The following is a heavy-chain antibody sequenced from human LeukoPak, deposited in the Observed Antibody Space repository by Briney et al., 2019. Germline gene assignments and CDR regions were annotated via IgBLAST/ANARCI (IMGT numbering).Heavy chain of an antibody. CDR2: ISGSGGST. CDR3: AIGRRNCSSTSCYLDY. J-gene: IGHJ4*02. V-gene: IGHV3-23*01. CDR1: GFTFSSYA. Sequence: GGSLRLSCAASGFTFSSYAMSWVRQAPGKGLEWVSAISGSGGSTYYADSVKGRFTISRDNSKNTLYLQMNSLRAEDTAVYYCAIGRRNCSSTSCYLDYWGQGTLVTVSS. D-gene: IGHD2-2*01.